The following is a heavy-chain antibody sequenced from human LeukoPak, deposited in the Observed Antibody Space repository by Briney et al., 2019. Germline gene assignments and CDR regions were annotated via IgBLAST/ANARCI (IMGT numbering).Heavy chain of an antibody. CDR1: GFTFSSYG. V-gene: IGHV3-23*01. D-gene: IGHD7-27*01. CDR2: ISGDAGRT. J-gene: IGHJ4*02. Sequence: GGSLRLSCAASGFTFSSYGMNWVRQAPGKGLEGVSGISGDAGRTYYADSVKGRFTIYRDNTKNTLYLQMNSLGAEDTAVYYCVQDWAWGAFAYWGQGTLVTVSS. CDR3: VQDWAWGAFAY.